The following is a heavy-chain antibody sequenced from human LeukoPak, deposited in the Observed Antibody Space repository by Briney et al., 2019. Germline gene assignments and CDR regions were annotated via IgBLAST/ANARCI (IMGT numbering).Heavy chain of an antibody. D-gene: IGHD1-26*01. CDR3: ASTTGDY. CDR2: INHSGST. J-gene: IGHJ4*02. Sequence: SETLSLTCAVYGGSFSGYYWSWIRQPPGKGLEWIGEINHSGSTNYNPSLKSRVTISVDTSKNQFSLKLSSVTAADTAVYYCASTTGDYWGQGTLVTVSS. V-gene: IGHV4-34*01. CDR1: GGSFSGYY.